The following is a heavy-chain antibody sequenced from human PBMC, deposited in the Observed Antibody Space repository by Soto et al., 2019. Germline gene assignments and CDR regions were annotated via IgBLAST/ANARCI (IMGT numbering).Heavy chain of an antibody. J-gene: IGHJ4*02. V-gene: IGHV3-7*01. CDR2: ISGGASDK. D-gene: IGHD3-16*01. CDR1: GFMFSAYW. CDR3: VREVGHRFDH. Sequence: EVQLVESGGGLVQPGGSLRLSCEASGFMFSAYWMSWVRQDPRKGLEWVATISGGASDKFYVDSVKGRVTISRDDAKNSLYLQMNSLRDEDTAVYYCVREVGHRFDHWGQGTLVTVSS.